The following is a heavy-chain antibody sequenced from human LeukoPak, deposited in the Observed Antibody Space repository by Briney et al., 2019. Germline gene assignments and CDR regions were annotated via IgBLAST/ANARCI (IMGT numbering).Heavy chain of an antibody. J-gene: IGHJ4*02. CDR2: ISAYNGNT. Sequence: GASVKVSCRXSGYTFTGYYMHWVRQAPGQGLEWMGWISAYNGNTNYSQKLQGRVSMATDTSTSTAYMEQRSLRSDDTAVYYCARVREYSSGWYPSGSFDYWGQGTLVTVSS. CDR3: ARVREYSSGWYPSGSFDY. CDR1: GYTFTGYY. D-gene: IGHD6-19*01. V-gene: IGHV1-18*04.